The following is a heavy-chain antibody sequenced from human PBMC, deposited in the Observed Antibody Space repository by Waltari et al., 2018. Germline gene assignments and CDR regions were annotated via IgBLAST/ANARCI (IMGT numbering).Heavy chain of an antibody. D-gene: IGHD2-8*01. Sequence: QVQLQQWGAGLLKPSETLSLTCAVYGGSFSGYYWSWIRQPPGKGLEWIGEINPSGSTNYNPSLKSRVTISVDTSKNQFSLKLSSVTAADTAVYYCARGSRKLMVYAMLYWGQGTLVTVSS. CDR1: GGSFSGYY. V-gene: IGHV4-34*01. CDR3: ARGSRKLMVYAMLY. CDR2: INPSGST. J-gene: IGHJ4*02.